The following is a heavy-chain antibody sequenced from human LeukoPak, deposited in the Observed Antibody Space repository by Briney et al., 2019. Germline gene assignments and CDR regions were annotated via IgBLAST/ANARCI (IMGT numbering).Heavy chain of an antibody. CDR1: GFTFTNSA. CDR2: IGVGSGNT. CDR3: AAGYGSGSYWLGYFDY. D-gene: IGHD3-10*01. Sequence: GASVKVSFKASGFTFTNSAVQWGRQARGPRLEGIRWIGVGSGNTNYAQKFQERVTITRDMSTSTAYMELSSLRSEDTAVYYCAAGYGSGSYWLGYFDYWGQGTLVTVSS. J-gene: IGHJ4*02. V-gene: IGHV1-58*01.